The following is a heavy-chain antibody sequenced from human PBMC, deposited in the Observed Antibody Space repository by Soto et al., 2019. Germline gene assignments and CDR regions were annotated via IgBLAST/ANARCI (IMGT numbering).Heavy chain of an antibody. CDR2: IWYDGSNK. Sequence: GGSLRLSCAASGFTFSSYGMHWVRQAPGKGLEWVAVIWYDGSNKYYADSVKGRFTISRDNSKNTLYLQMNSLRAEGTAVYYCARVLASSSWYDRYYYYGMDVWGQGTTVTVSS. CDR3: ARVLASSSWYDRYYYYGMDV. J-gene: IGHJ6*02. V-gene: IGHV3-33*08. D-gene: IGHD6-13*01. CDR1: GFTFSSYG.